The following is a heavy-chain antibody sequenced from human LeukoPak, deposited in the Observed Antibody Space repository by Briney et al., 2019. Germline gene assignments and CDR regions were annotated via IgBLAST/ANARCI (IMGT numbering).Heavy chain of an antibody. D-gene: IGHD1-26*01. CDR1: GFTFGDYD. CDR2: IRADGATT. Sequence: GGSLRLSCAASGFTFGDYDMRWVRQAPGEGLEWVSLIRADGATTRYTDSVKGRFTISRDNSKDSLYLQMNSLRTEDTALYYCARDNTGSYEYWGQGTLVTVSP. J-gene: IGHJ4*02. V-gene: IGHV3-43*02. CDR3: ARDNTGSYEY.